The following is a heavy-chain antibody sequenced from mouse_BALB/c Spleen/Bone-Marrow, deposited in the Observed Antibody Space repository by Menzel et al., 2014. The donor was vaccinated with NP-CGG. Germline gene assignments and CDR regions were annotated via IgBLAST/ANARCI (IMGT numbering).Heavy chain of an antibody. Sequence: VQLQQSGAELMKPGASVRISCKATGYTFSSYWIEWVKQRPGHGLEWIGEILPGSGSTDYNERFKGKATFAADTSSYTAYMQLSSLTSEDSAVYYCTRSSGSSTSWFAYWGQGTLATVSA. CDR1: GYTFSSYW. J-gene: IGHJ3*01. D-gene: IGHD1-1*01. CDR2: ILPGSGST. CDR3: TRSSGSSTSWFAY. V-gene: IGHV1-9*01.